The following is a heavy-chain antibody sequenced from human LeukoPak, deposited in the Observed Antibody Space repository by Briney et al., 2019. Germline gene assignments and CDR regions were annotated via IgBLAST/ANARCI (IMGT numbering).Heavy chain of an antibody. D-gene: IGHD1-26*01. V-gene: IGHV3-48*03. CDR3: ARDLRGAGFDY. CDR1: GFTFSSYE. CDR2: ISSSGSTM. J-gene: IGHJ4*02. Sequence: GGSLRLSCAASGFTFSSYEMNWVRQAPGKGLEWVSYISSSGSTMYYADSVKGRFTISRDNAKNSLYLQMNSLRAEDTAVYYCARDLRGAGFDYWGQGTLVTVSS.